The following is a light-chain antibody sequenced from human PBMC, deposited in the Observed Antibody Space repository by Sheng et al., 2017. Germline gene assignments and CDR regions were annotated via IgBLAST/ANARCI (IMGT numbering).Light chain of an antibody. Sequence: DIQMTQSPSSLSASIGDRVTITCRASQSITRFLHWYQQMPGKAPKLLIYGASSLQSGVPSRFSGSGSGTDFSLTISSLEPEDFAVYYCQQRSTWPLTFGGGTKVEIK. J-gene: IGKJ4*01. CDR3: QQRSTWPLT. CDR1: QSITRF. CDR2: GAS. V-gene: IGKV1-39*01.